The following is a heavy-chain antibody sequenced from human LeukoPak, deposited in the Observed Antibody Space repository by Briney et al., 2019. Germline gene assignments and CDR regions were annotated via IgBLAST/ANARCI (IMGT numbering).Heavy chain of an antibody. CDR3: ARAVTMIDGVDY. D-gene: IGHD3-22*01. CDR1: GFTFSSYW. J-gene: IGHJ4*02. V-gene: IGHV3-74*01. Sequence: PGGSLRLSCAASGFTFSSYWMHWVRQAPGKGLVWVSRINSDGSSTSYADSVKGRFTISRDNAKNTLYLQMNSLRAEDTAVYYCARAVTMIDGVDYWGQGTLVTVSS. CDR2: INSDGSST.